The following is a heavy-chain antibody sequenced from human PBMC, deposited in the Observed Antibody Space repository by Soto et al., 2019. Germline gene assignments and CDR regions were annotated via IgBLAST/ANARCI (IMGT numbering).Heavy chain of an antibody. V-gene: IGHV1-46*01. CDR2: INPSGGST. CDR3: ARAPTVTILDY. D-gene: IGHD4-17*01. CDR1: GYAFTSYY. J-gene: IGHJ4*02. Sequence: GASVKVSCKASGYAFTSYYMHWVRQAPGQGLEWMGIINPSGGSTSYAQKFQGRVTMTRDTSTSTVYMELSSLRSEDTAVYYCARAPTVTILDYWGQGTLVTVSS.